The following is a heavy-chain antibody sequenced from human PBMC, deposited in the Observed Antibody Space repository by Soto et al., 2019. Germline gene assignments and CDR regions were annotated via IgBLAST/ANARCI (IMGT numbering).Heavy chain of an antibody. CDR3: TRGPRPISTGTGAY. CDR1: GFIFKMYW. J-gene: IGHJ4*02. CDR2: IYNDGTYS. D-gene: IGHD3-10*01. Sequence: EVQLVESGGGLVPPGGSVRLSCAASGFIFKMYWMHWVRQSPWKGLVWISRIYNDGTYSDYADSVRGRFTISRDNVNDTLYLQMNNLRDEDSGLYYCTRGPRPISTGTGAYCGQGTHVTVSS. V-gene: IGHV3-74*01.